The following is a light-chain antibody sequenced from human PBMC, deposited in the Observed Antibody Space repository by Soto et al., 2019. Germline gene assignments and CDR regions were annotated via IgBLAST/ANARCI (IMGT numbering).Light chain of an antibody. V-gene: IGLV2-14*01. CDR2: EVN. CDR3: SSYTSSSTLVV. CDR1: SSDVGCYNY. Sequence: QSALTQPASVSGSPGQSITISCTGTSSDVGCYNYVSWYQQHPGKAPKLMIYEVNKRPSGVSNRFSGSKSGNTASLTISGLQAEDEADYYCSSYTSSSTLVVFGGGTKLTVL. J-gene: IGLJ2*01.